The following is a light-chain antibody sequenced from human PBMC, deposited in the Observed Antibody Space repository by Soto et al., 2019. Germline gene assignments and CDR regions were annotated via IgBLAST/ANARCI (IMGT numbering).Light chain of an antibody. CDR3: AAWDDTLNGV. CDR2: RND. Sequence: SVLTQPPSASGIPGQRVTISCSGSDSNIGNNFVYWYQQVPGTAPKLLIYRNDQRPSGVPDRFSGSKSGTSASLAISGLRSEDEADYYCAAWDDTLNGVFGAGTKVTVL. J-gene: IGLJ1*01. CDR1: DSNIGNNF. V-gene: IGLV1-47*01.